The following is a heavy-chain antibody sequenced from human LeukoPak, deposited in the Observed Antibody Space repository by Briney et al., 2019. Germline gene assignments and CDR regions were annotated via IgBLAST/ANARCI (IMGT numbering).Heavy chain of an antibody. CDR1: GGSISSSSYY. V-gene: IGHV4-39*07. Sequence: PSETLSLTCTVSGGSISSSSYYWGWIRQPPGKGLEWIGSIYYSGSTYYNPSLKSRVTISVDTSKNQFSLKLSSVTAADTAVYYCARGLREAVAFPLGYWGQGTLVTVSS. CDR2: IYYSGST. CDR3: ARGLREAVAFPLGY. D-gene: IGHD6-19*01. J-gene: IGHJ4*02.